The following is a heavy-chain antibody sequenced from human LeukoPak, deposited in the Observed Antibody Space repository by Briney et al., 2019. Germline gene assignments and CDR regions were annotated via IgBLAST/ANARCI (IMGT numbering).Heavy chain of an antibody. V-gene: IGHV3-7*01. J-gene: IGHJ5*01. D-gene: IGHD5-12*01. CDR1: GFSFSTDW. CDR2: IKEDGSKD. Sequence: AGSLRLSCAASGFSFSTDWMSWVRQTPGKGLEWVADIKEDGSKDYYVDSVKGRFTISRDNAKNSLYLQMNSLRVEDSAVYYCARDAGGYDSWGQGTLVTVSS. CDR3: ARDAGGYDS.